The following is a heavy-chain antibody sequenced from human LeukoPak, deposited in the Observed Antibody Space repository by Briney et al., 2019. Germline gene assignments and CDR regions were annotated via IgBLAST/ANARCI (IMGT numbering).Heavy chain of an antibody. CDR2: ISPDNNKT. Sequence: ASVKVSCKASGYTFTSSGITWVRQAPGQGLEWMGWISPDNNKTHYAQTVQGRVTMTRDTSTSTVYMELSSLRSEDTAVYYCARDHFDYWGQGTLVTVSS. V-gene: IGHV1-18*01. CDR3: ARDHFDY. CDR1: GYTFTSSG. J-gene: IGHJ4*02.